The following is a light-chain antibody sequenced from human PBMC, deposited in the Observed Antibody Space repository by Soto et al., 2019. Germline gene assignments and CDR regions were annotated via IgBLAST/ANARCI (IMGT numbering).Light chain of an antibody. V-gene: IGKV3-20*01. CDR2: GAS. J-gene: IGKJ1*01. CDR3: QQYGSPPRT. CDR1: QSVSRNY. Sequence: EIVLTQSPGTLSLSPGERATLSCRGSQSVSRNYLAWYQHKPGQAPRLLIYGASSRATGIPDRFSGSGSGTDFTLTISRLEPEDFAGYYCQQYGSPPRTFGQGTKVEI.